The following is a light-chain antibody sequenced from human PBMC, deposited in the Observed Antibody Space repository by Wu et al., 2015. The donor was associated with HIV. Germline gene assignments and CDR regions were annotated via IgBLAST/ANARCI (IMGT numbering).Light chain of an antibody. J-gene: IGKJ1*01. Sequence: EIVLTQSPATLSLSPGERATLSCRASQSVSSNLGWYQQKPGQAPRLLIYGTSTRATGIPARFSGSGSGTDFTLTIARLEPEDFAVYYCQQAETFGQGTKVEIK. CDR1: QSVSSN. CDR3: QQAET. CDR2: GTS. V-gene: IGKV3-11*01.